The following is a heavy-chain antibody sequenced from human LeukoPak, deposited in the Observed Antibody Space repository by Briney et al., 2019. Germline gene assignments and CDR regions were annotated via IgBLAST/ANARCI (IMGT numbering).Heavy chain of an antibody. CDR2: INPNSGAT. CDR1: GYTFTGYF. CDR3: ARAFDNRGYDARIFDY. D-gene: IGHD3-22*01. Sequence: ASVKVSCKASGYTFTGYFMHWVRQAPGQGLEWMGWINPNSGATSYAQKFQGRVTMTRDTSISTTYMELSRVRSDDTAVYYCARAFDNRGYDARIFDYWGQGTLVTVSS. J-gene: IGHJ4*02. V-gene: IGHV1-2*02.